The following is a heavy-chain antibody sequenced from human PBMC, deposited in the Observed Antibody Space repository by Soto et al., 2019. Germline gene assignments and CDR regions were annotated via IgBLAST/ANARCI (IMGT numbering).Heavy chain of an antibody. CDR3: ARDVAGKNYFAP. CDR1: GFTFSHYA. D-gene: IGHD1-7*01. CDR2: ISYDGSKK. V-gene: IGHV3-30-3*01. Sequence: QAQLVASGGGVVQPGRTLRLSCAASGFTFSHYAMHWVRQAPGKGLEWVAIISYDGSKKYYGDSVKGRFTISRDNSKNTLYLQINSLRVEDTAVYYCARDVAGKNYFAPWGQGTPVTVSS. J-gene: IGHJ5*02.